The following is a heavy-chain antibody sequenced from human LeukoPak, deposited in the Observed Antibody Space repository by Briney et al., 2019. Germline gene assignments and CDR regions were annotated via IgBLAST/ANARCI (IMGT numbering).Heavy chain of an antibody. J-gene: IGHJ4*02. V-gene: IGHV4-4*09. D-gene: IGHD5-18*01. Sequence: SETLSLTCTASGGSISSYNWSGIRQPPGKRLEWIGYIYTSGSTNYNPSLKSRVTISVDTSKNQFSLKLSSVTAADTAVYYCARGGYSYGGYYFDCWGQGTLVTVSA. CDR3: ARGGYSYGGYYFDC. CDR1: GGSISSYN. CDR2: IYTSGST.